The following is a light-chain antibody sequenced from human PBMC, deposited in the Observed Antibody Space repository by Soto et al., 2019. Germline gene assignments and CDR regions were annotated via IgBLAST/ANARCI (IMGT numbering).Light chain of an antibody. V-gene: IGKV1-39*01. CDR3: QQSSDNVYT. J-gene: IGKJ5*01. Sequence: IQMTQSPSSLSASVRDRVTIICRASQSIRSYLNWYHQKPGKAPNLLISAASSLQSGVPSRFSGSGSGTEFTLTISGLQPEDFGPYYCQQSSDNVYTFGQGTRLEIK. CDR1: QSIRSY. CDR2: AAS.